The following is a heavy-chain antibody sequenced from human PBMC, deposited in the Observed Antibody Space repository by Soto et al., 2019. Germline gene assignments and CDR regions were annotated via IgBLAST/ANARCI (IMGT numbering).Heavy chain of an antibody. D-gene: IGHD3-16*01. Sequence: QVQLVQSGAEVKKPGSSVKVSCKASGGTFSSYTISWVRQAPGQGLEWVGRIIPILGIANYAQKFQGRVTITADKSTSTAYMELSRLRSEETAVYYCASPRGREDAFDIWGQGTMVTVSS. V-gene: IGHV1-69*02. CDR2: IIPILGIA. J-gene: IGHJ3*02. CDR1: GGTFSSYT. CDR3: ASPRGREDAFDI.